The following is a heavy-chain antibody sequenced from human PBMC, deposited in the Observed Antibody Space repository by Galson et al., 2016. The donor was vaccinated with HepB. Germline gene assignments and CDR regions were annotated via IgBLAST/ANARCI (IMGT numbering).Heavy chain of an antibody. J-gene: IGHJ4*02. Sequence: SVKVSCKASGYTFTAYYIHWVRQAPGQGVEWMGIISPSGGNTTYAQKFQGRVTMTRDTSTSTVYMELNILTSEDTAVYYCARGRGIAARNPFDYWGQGTLVTVSS. D-gene: IGHD6-6*01. V-gene: IGHV1-46*01. CDR2: ISPSGGNT. CDR1: GYTFTAYY. CDR3: ARGRGIAARNPFDY.